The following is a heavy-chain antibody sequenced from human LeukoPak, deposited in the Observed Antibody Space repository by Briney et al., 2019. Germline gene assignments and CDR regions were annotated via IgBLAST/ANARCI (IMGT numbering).Heavy chain of an antibody. Sequence: SETLFLTCTVSGGSISSGGYYWSWIRQHPGKGLEWIGYIYYSGSTNYNPSLKSRVTISVDTSKNQFSLKLSSVTAADTAVYYCARGGGLGIGSSYFDYWGQGTLVTVSS. CDR1: GGSISSGGYY. D-gene: IGHD7-27*01. J-gene: IGHJ4*02. CDR2: IYYSGST. CDR3: ARGGGLGIGSSYFDY. V-gene: IGHV4-61*08.